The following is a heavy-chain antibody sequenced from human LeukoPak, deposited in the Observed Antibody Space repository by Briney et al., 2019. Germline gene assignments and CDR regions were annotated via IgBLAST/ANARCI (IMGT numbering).Heavy chain of an antibody. J-gene: IGHJ4*02. CDR1: GGSVGTGNYY. CDR3: ARGGMYSGYRYYFDY. CDR2: IYPSGST. D-gene: IGHD5-12*01. Sequence: NPSQTLSLTCTVSGGSVGTGNYYWSWIRQPAGKGLEWIGRIYPSGSTNYNPSLKSRVTISVDTSKNQFSLKLSSVTAADTAVYYCARGGMYSGYRYYFDYWGQGTLVTVSS. V-gene: IGHV4-61*02.